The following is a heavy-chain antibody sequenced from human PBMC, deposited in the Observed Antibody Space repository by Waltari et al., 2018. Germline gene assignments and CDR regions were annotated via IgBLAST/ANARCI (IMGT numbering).Heavy chain of an antibody. V-gene: IGHV4-61*02. J-gene: IGHJ6*03. D-gene: IGHD6-13*01. Sequence: QVQLQESGPGLVKPSQTLSLTCTVSGGSISSGSYYWSWIRQPAGKGLEWIGRIYTSGSTNYNPSLKSRVTISVDTSKNQFSLKLSSVTAADTAVYYCARDGCGYSMCYYYYMDVWGKGTTVTVSS. CDR1: GGSISSGSYY. CDR3: ARDGCGYSMCYYYYMDV. CDR2: IYTSGST.